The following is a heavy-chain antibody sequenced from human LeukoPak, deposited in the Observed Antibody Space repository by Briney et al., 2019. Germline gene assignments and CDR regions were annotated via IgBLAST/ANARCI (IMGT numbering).Heavy chain of an antibody. CDR2: IRSSGTTT. D-gene: IGHD1-1*01. Sequence: GGSLRLSCAASGFTFSTYSMNWVRQAPWKGREGVSYIRSSGTTTYYADSVEGRFTISRDNGKNSLYPQMNSLRAEDTGVYYCTRDYNWNPDYWGQGTLVTVSS. V-gene: IGHV3-48*01. CDR1: GFTFSTYS. J-gene: IGHJ4*02. CDR3: TRDYNWNPDY.